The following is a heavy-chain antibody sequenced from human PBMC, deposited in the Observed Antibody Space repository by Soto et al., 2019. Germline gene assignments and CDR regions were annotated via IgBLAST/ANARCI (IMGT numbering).Heavy chain of an antibody. D-gene: IGHD3-3*01. J-gene: IGHJ6*02. Sequence: KSSETLSLTCAVYGGSFSGYYWSWIRQPPGKGLEWIGEINHSGSTNYNPSLKSRVTISVDTSKNQFSLKLSSVTAADTAVYYCARGFWSGSYSGGLGMDVWGQGSTVTVS. CDR3: ARGFWSGSYSGGLGMDV. CDR2: INHSGST. V-gene: IGHV4-34*01. CDR1: GGSFSGYY.